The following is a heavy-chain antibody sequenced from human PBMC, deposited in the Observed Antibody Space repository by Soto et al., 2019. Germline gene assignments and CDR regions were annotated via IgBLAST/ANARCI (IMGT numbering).Heavy chain of an antibody. D-gene: IGHD4-17*01. CDR2: INAGNGNT. V-gene: IGHV1-3*01. Sequence: QVQLVQSGAEVKKPGASVKVSCKASGYTFTSYAMHWVRQAPGQRLEWMGWINAGNGNTKYSQKVQGRVTITRDTSASTAYMELSSLRSEDTAVYYCARLDNYGDFYYYYGMDVWGQGTTVTVS. CDR1: GYTFTSYA. CDR3: ARLDNYGDFYYYYGMDV. J-gene: IGHJ6*02.